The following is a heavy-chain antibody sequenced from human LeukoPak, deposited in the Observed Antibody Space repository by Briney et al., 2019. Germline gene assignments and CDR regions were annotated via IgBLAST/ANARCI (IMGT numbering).Heavy chain of an antibody. J-gene: IGHJ4*02. Sequence: SETLSLTCSVSSGSISSYYWSWIRQPAGKGLEWIGRIITSGSTNYNPSLKSRVTMSVDTSKNQFSLKLDSMTAADTAVYYCAREVATANGRVFDCWGQGTLVTVSS. D-gene: IGHD5-12*01. CDR1: SGSISSYY. CDR2: IITSGST. CDR3: AREVATANGRVFDC. V-gene: IGHV4-4*07.